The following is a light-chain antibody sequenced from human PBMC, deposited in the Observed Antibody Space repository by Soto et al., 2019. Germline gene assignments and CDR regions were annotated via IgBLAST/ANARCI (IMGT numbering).Light chain of an antibody. J-gene: IGKJ4*01. Sequence: VFTQSPATLSLAPGERATLSCTASQSISTYLTWYQHKPGQAPRLLIYDASRRAPGIPARFSGSGSGTDFTLTISSLEPEDFAVYYCQHRSNWPPHLTFRGGTQVNI. V-gene: IGKV3-11*01. CDR1: QSISTY. CDR3: QHRSNWPPHLT. CDR2: DAS.